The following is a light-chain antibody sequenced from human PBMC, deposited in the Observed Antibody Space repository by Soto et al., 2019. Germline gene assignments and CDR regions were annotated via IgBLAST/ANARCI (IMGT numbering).Light chain of an antibody. CDR3: QQYNNWPRT. V-gene: IGKV3-15*01. Sequence: EIVMTQSPATLSVSPGERATLSCRASQSVSSNLAWYQQKPGQAPRLLIYGASTRATGIPARFSGSGSGTELTLTLSSLQSEDFAVYYSQQYNNWPRTFGQGTKVEIK. CDR1: QSVSSN. CDR2: GAS. J-gene: IGKJ1*01.